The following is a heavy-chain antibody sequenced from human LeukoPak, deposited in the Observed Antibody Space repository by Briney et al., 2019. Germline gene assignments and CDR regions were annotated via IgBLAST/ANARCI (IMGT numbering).Heavy chain of an antibody. CDR3: AREMTNDEASDY. J-gene: IGHJ4*02. CDR2: INPNSGGT. Sequence: ASVKVSCKASGYTFTSYDINWVRQAPGQGIEGMGWINPNSGGTNYAQKFQGRVTMTRDPSISIAYMELSRLRSDDTAVYYCAREMTNDEASDYWGQGTLVTVSS. CDR1: GYTFTSYD. V-gene: IGHV1-2*02.